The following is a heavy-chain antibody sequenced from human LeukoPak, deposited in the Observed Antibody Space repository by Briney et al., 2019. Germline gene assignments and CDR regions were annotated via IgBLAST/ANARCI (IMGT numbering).Heavy chain of an antibody. V-gene: IGHV3-21*01. CDR1: GFTFSSYT. Sequence: GGSLRLSCAASGFTFSSYTINWVRQAPGKGLEWVSSISGSSYYIYYADSVKGRFTISRDNAKNSLYLQMNSLRAEDTAVYYCARGFPAGYSDTFDIWGQGTMVTVSS. CDR2: ISGSSYYI. CDR3: ARGFPAGYSDTFDI. D-gene: IGHD6-13*01. J-gene: IGHJ3*02.